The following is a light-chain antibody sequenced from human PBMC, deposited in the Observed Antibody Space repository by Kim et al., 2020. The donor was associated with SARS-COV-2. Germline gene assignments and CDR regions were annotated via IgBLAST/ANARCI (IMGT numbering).Light chain of an antibody. CDR2: DVT. Sequence: QSALTQPRSVSGSPGQSVTISCTGTSSNVGGYNYVSWYQQHPGKAPELMIYDVTERPSGVPDRFSGSKSGDTASLTISGLQAEDEADYYCCSYAGSYVFGTGTKVTVL. CDR3: CSYAGSYV. V-gene: IGLV2-11*01. CDR1: SSNVGGYNY. J-gene: IGLJ1*01.